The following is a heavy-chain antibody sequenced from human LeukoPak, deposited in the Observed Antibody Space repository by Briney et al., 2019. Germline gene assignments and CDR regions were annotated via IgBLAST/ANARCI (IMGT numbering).Heavy chain of an antibody. D-gene: IGHD3-10*01. CDR3: AKGPDYYLSGSYYMDV. CDR2: ISSSDGRT. Sequence: GGSLRLSCAASGFTFSNYAMSWVRQAPGKGLEWVSTISSSDGRTYYADSVKGRFTISRDNSKNTLYLHMNSLRAEDTAVYYCAKGPDYYLSGSYYMDVWGKGTTVTVSS. J-gene: IGHJ6*03. CDR1: GFTFSNYA. V-gene: IGHV3-23*01.